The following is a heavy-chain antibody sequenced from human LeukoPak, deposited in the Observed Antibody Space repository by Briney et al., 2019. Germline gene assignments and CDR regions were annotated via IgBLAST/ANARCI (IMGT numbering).Heavy chain of an antibody. CDR2: ISWNSGSI. J-gene: IGHJ4*02. V-gene: IGHV3-9*03. CDR1: GFTFDDYA. D-gene: IGHD6-13*01. Sequence: PGRSLRLSCAASGFTFDDYAMHWVRQAPGKGLEWVSGISWNSGSIGYADSVKGRFTISRDNAKNSLYLQMNSLRAEDMALYYCAKSDSSSWLGPYFDYWGQGTLVTVSS. CDR3: AKSDSSSWLGPYFDY.